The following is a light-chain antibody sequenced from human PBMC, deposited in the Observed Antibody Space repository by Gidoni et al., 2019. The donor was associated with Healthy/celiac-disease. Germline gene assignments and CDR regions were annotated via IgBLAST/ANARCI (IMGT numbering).Light chain of an antibody. J-gene: IGKJ5*01. CDR3: QQYYSTPIT. Sequence: DIVMTQSPDSLAVSLGERATINCKSSPSVLYSSNNKNYLAWYQQKTGQTPKLLIYWASTRESGGPDRFSCIGSGTDFTLTSSSLQAEDVAFYYCQQYYSTPITFGQGTRLEIK. V-gene: IGKV4-1*01. CDR2: WAS. CDR1: PSVLYSSNNKNY.